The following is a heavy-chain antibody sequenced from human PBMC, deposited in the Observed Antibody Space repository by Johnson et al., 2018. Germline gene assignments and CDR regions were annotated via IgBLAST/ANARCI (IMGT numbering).Heavy chain of an antibody. CDR2: ISGSGGST. J-gene: IGHJ3*02. CDR3: AKDLLRFFEWLFGAFDI. D-gene: IGHD3-3*01. CDR1: GFTFSSYG. Sequence: VQLVESGGGVVQPGRSLRLSCAASGFTFSSYGMHWVRQAPGKGLEWVSAISGSGGSTYYADAVKGRFTISRDNSKNTLYLQMNSLRAEDTAVYYCAKDLLRFFEWLFGAFDIWGQGTMVTVSS. V-gene: IGHV3-23*04.